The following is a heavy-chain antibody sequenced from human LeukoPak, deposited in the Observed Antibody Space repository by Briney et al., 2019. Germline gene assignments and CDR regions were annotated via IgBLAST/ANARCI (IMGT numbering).Heavy chain of an antibody. D-gene: IGHD2-2*02. CDR1: GGTFSSYA. CDR3: ARGNTSHCYTRGFDCYYYGMDV. Sequence: GVSVKVSCKASGGTFSSYAISWVRQAPGQGLEWMGRIIPIFGIANYAQKFQGRVTITADKSTSTAYMELSSLRSEDTAVYYCARGNTSHCYTRGFDCYYYGMDVWGQGTTVTVSS. V-gene: IGHV1-69*04. CDR2: IIPIFGIA. J-gene: IGHJ6*02.